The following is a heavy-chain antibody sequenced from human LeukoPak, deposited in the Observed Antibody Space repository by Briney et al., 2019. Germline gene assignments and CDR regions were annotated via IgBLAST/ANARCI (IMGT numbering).Heavy chain of an antibody. CDR1: GFTSRSDW. Sequence: GGSLRLSCVASGFTSRSDWMSWVRQAPGKGLEWVANIQSDGSEKNYVDSVQGRFTISRDNAKTSLYLQMNSLRADDTAVYYCARDSAVATYYGVDVWGQGITVTVSS. J-gene: IGHJ6*02. D-gene: IGHD6-19*01. CDR2: IQSDGSEK. V-gene: IGHV3-7*01. CDR3: ARDSAVATYYGVDV.